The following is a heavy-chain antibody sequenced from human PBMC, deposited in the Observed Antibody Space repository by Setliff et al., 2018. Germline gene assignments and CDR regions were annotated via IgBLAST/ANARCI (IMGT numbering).Heavy chain of an antibody. CDR3: AREQWLDPPGYYYMDV. CDR1: GYSISTASY. Sequence: KTSETLSLTCAVSGYSISTASYWGWFRQPPGKGLEWIGHIYIGGSANYNPSLKSRVTMSIDTSKNQFSLKLNSVTAADMAVYYCAREQWLDPPGYYYMDVWAKGTTVTVSS. D-gene: IGHD6-19*01. J-gene: IGHJ6*03. CDR2: IYIGGSA. V-gene: IGHV4-38-2*02.